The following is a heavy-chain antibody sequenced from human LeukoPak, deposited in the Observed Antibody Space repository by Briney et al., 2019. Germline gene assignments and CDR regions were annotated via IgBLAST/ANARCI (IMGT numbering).Heavy chain of an antibody. CDR1: GFTFSTYS. D-gene: IGHD3-3*01. V-gene: IGHV3-7*01. CDR3: AREKSYDFWSGYYEAFDI. Sequence: AGGSLRLSCAASGFTFSTYSMSWVRQAPGKGLEWVANIKQDGSEKYYVDSVKGRFTISRDNAKNSLYLQMNSLRAEDTAVYYCAREKSYDFWSGYYEAFDIWGQGTMVTVSS. CDR2: IKQDGSEK. J-gene: IGHJ3*02.